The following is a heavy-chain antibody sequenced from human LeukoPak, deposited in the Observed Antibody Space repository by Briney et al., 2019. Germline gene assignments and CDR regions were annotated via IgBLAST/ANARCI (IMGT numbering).Heavy chain of an antibody. CDR3: AAASAFSSSWRS. CDR2: ITASDTTK. V-gene: IGHV3-48*03. D-gene: IGHD6-13*01. J-gene: IGHJ5*02. Sequence: GGSMGLSCAASGLTFSSYKMNWVSQAPGKGREWVAYITASDTTKDYADSVKGRFTISRDNAKKSLFPQMNSLSAEDTAVYYCAAASAFSSSWRSWGQGTVVSVSS. CDR1: GLTFSSYK.